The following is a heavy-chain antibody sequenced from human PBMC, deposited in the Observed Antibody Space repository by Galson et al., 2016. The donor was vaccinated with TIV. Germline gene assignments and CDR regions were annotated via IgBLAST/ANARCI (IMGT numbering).Heavy chain of an antibody. CDR1: GGSISSYY. D-gene: IGHD6-19*01. Sequence: LSLTCTVSGGSISSYYWSWIRQPPGKGLEWIAYIYYSGSTNYNPSLKSRVTISVDTSKNQFSLKVTSVTAADPAVYYCARDSSAWFGGADFWGQGILVTVSS. J-gene: IGHJ4*02. V-gene: IGHV4-59*12. CDR3: ARDSSAWFGGADF. CDR2: IYYSGST.